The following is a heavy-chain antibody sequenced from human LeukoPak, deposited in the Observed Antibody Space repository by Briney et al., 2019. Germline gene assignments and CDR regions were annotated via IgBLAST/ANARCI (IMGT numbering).Heavy chain of an antibody. D-gene: IGHD5-12*01. J-gene: IGHJ4*02. CDR2: IWYDGVNK. Sequence: PGGSLRLSCAASGLSFSNYGMHWVRQAPGKGLEWVAVIWYDGVNKYYADSVKGRFTISRDMPKNTLYLQMNSLRAEDTAVYYCAREGIVATLDYWGQGTLVTVSS. CDR1: GLSFSNYG. V-gene: IGHV3-33*01. CDR3: AREGIVATLDY.